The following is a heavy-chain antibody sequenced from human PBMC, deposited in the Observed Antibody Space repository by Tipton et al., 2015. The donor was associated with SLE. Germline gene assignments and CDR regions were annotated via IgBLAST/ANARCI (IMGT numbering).Heavy chain of an antibody. CDR3: ARDYYDSSGYYVAGIIIDY. Sequence: QSGAEVKKPGASVEVSCKASGYTFTSYEIIWVRQAPGQGLEWMGWISAYNGNTNYAQKFQGRVTMTTDTSTSTAYMELRSLRSDDTAVYYCARDYYDSSGYYVAGIIIDYWGQGTLVTVSS. CDR2: ISAYNGNT. V-gene: IGHV1-18*01. D-gene: IGHD3-22*01. J-gene: IGHJ4*02. CDR1: GYTFTSYE.